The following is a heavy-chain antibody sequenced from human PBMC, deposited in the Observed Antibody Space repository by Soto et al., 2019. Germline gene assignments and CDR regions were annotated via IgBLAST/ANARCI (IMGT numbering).Heavy chain of an antibody. D-gene: IGHD1-26*01. Sequence: GGSLRLSCAASGFTFSSYSMSRVRQAPGKGLEWVSYISSSGSTIYYADSVKGRFTISRDNAKNSLYLQMNSLRAEDTAVYYCASQPELKATDYYYYMDVWGKGTTVTVSS. CDR3: ASQPELKATDYYYYMDV. CDR1: GFTFSSYS. CDR2: ISSSGSTI. V-gene: IGHV3-48*04. J-gene: IGHJ6*03.